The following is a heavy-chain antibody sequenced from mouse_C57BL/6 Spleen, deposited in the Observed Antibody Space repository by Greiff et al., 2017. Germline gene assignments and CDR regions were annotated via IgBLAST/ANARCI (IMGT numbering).Heavy chain of an antibody. D-gene: IGHD2-3*01. CDR2: INPGSGGT. Sequence: QVQLQQSGAELVRPGTSVKVSCKASGYAFTNYLIEWVKQRPGQGLEWIGVINPGSGGTNYNEKFKGKATLTADKSSSTAYMQLSNLTSEESAVDFCARTGGGIYGGFYGGFAYWGQGTLVTVSA. J-gene: IGHJ3*01. CDR3: ARTGGGIYGGFYGGFAY. V-gene: IGHV1-54*01. CDR1: GYAFTNYL.